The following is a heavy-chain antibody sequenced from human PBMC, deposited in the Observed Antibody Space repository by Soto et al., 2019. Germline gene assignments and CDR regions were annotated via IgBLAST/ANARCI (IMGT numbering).Heavy chain of an antibody. V-gene: IGHV3-23*01. J-gene: IGHJ4*02. CDR3: VKGRQHFDFWCLDY. D-gene: IGHD3-3*01. CDR2: ISGRGGSS. CDR1: GFIFSNYA. Sequence: EVQLLESGGDLVQPGGSLRLSCAASGFIFSNYAMNWVRQAPGKGLEWVAAISGRGGSSYYADSVRGRFTISRDNSKDTLFLEMNILRAEDTALFYCVKGRQHFDFWCLDYWGQGTLVTVSS.